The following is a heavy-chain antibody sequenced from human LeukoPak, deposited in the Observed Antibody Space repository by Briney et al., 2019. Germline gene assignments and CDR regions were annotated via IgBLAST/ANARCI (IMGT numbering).Heavy chain of an antibody. Sequence: SETLSLTCTVSGGSISSYYWSWIRQPAGKGLEWIGRIYTSGSTNYNPSLKSRVTMSVDTSKNQFSLKLSSVTAADTAVYYCARGQGAPDVVAMVEEYYYYYGMDVWGQGTTVTVSS. CDR1: GGSISSYY. J-gene: IGHJ6*02. V-gene: IGHV4-4*07. CDR3: ARGQGAPDVVAMVEEYYYYYGMDV. D-gene: IGHD5-12*01. CDR2: IYTSGST.